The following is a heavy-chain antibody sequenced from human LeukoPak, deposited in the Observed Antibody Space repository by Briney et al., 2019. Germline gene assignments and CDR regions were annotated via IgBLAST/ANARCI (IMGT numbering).Heavy chain of an antibody. CDR1: GGSFSGYY. CDR2: INHSGST. CDR3: ARVGSGWGDIDY. J-gene: IGHJ4*02. D-gene: IGHD6-19*01. V-gene: IGHV4-34*01. Sequence: PSETLSLTCAVYGGSFSGYYWSWIRQPPGKGLEWIGEINHSGSTDYNPSLKSRVTISVDTSKNQFSLKLSSVTAADTALFYCARVGSGWGDIDYWGQGTLVTVSS.